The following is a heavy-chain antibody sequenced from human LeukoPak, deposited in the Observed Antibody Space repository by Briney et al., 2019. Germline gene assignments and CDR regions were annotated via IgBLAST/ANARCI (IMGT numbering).Heavy chain of an antibody. Sequence: GRSLRLSCAASGFTFDDYAMHWVRQAPGKGLEWVSGISWNSGSIGYADSVKGRFTISRDNDKNSLYLQMNSLRAEDTALYYCAKDFEPVGATTEGYWGQGTLVTVSS. CDR3: AKDFEPVGATTEGY. CDR1: GFTFDDYA. V-gene: IGHV3-9*01. J-gene: IGHJ4*02. D-gene: IGHD1-26*01. CDR2: ISWNSGSI.